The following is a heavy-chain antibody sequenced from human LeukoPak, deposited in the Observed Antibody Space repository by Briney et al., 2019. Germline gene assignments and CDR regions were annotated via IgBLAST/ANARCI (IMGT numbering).Heavy chain of an antibody. Sequence: GGTLRLSCAASGFTFSSYGMSWVRQAPGKGLEWVSAISGSGGSTYYADSVKGRFTISRDNSKNTLYLQMNSLRAEDAAVYYCAKEGWGSSWSRYYYYMDVWGKGTTVTISS. CDR3: AKEGWGSSWSRYYYYMDV. V-gene: IGHV3-23*01. CDR1: GFTFSSYG. D-gene: IGHD6-13*01. J-gene: IGHJ6*03. CDR2: ISGSGGST.